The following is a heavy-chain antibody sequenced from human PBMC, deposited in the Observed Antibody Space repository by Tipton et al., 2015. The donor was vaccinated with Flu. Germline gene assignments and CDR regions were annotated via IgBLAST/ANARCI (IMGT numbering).Heavy chain of an antibody. CDR2: IYTNGRT. J-gene: IGHJ3*02. CDR3: SSYYIRAFDI. CDR1: GGSISSGSYF. V-gene: IGHV4-61*02. D-gene: IGHD3-10*01. Sequence: TLSLTCIVSGGSISSGSYFWSWIRQPAGKGLQWIGRIYTNGRTNYNPSLESRVSISADTSKNEFSLSLSSVTAADTAMYYCSSYYIRAFDIWGQGTMVTVSS.